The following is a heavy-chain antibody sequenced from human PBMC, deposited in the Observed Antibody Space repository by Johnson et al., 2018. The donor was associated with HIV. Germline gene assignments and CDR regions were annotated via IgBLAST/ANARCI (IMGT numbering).Heavy chain of an antibody. J-gene: IGHJ3*02. CDR3: ASQVRGLRLGVGAFDS. CDR1: GFTFSSYA. V-gene: IGHV3-30-3*01. Sequence: QVQLVESGGGVVQPGRSLRLSCADSGFTFSSYAMHWVRQAPGKGLEWVAVISYDGSNKYYADSVKGRFTISRDNSKNTLYLQMNSLRAEDTAVYYCASQVRGLRLGVGAFDSWGQGKPVTVSS. D-gene: IGHD3-16*01. CDR2: ISYDGSNK.